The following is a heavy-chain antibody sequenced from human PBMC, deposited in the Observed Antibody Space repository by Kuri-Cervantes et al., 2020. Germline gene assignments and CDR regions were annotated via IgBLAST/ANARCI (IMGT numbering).Heavy chain of an antibody. D-gene: IGHD1-26*01. Sequence: ASVKVSCKASGYTFTSYGISWVRQAPGGGLEWMGWISAYNGGTNYAQKFQGRVTMTRDTSISTAYMELSRLRSDDTAVYYCARDSGSYYFDYWGQGTLGTVSS. J-gene: IGHJ4*02. CDR1: GYTFTSYG. V-gene: IGHV1-18*01. CDR2: ISAYNGGT. CDR3: ARDSGSYYFDY.